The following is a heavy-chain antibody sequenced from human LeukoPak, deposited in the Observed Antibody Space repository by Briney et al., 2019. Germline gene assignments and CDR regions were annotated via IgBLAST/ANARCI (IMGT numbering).Heavy chain of an antibody. J-gene: IGHJ4*02. CDR1: GYTLIELS. D-gene: IGHD5-18*01. V-gene: IGHV1-24*01. Sequence: ASVKVSCKVSGYTLIELSMHWVRQAPGKGLEWMGGFDPEDGETIYAQKFQGRVTMTEDTSTDTAYMELSSLRSEDTAVYYCATDNSYGYPFDYWGQGTLVTVSS. CDR2: FDPEDGET. CDR3: ATDNSYGYPFDY.